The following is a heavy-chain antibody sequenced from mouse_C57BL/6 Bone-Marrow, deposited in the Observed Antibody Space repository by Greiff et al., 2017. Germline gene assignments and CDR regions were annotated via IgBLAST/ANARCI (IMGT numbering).Heavy chain of an antibody. Sequence: EVQLQQSGPELVKPGASVKISCKASGYTFTDYYMNWVKQSHGKSLEWIGDINPNNGGTSYNQKFKGKATLTVDKSSSTAYMELRSLTSEDSAVYYCARSRRYYYGSSYGAMDHWGQGTSVTGSS. D-gene: IGHD1-1*01. V-gene: IGHV1-26*01. CDR1: GYTFTDYY. CDR3: ARSRRYYYGSSYGAMDH. J-gene: IGHJ4*01. CDR2: INPNNGGT.